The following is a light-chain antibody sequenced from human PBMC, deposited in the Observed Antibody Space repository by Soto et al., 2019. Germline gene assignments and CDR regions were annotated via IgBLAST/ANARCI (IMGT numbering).Light chain of an antibody. Sequence: QSVLTQPPSVSAAPGQKVTISCSGSITSIGHNSVSWYQQLPGAAPKLLIYDNDKQPSGISARFSGSKSGTSASLRVTGVQNGDEADDYCETWYSGLSAVVFGGGTKLTVL. CDR3: ETWYSGLSAVV. CDR2: DND. CDR1: ITSIGHNS. J-gene: IGLJ3*02. V-gene: IGLV1-51*01.